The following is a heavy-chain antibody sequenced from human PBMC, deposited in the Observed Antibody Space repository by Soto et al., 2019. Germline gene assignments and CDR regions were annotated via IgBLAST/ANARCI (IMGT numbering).Heavy chain of an antibody. D-gene: IGHD5-18*01. CDR2: INHSGST. CDR1: GGSFSGYY. CDR3: ARQVVEAMVNRRYYYYYYMDV. V-gene: IGHV4-34*01. J-gene: IGHJ6*03. Sequence: SETLSLTCAVYGGSFSGYYWSWIRQPPGKGLEWIGEINHSGSTNYNPSLKSRVTISVDTSKNQFSLKLSSVTAADTAVYYCARQVVEAMVNRRYYYYYYMDVWGKGTTVTVSS.